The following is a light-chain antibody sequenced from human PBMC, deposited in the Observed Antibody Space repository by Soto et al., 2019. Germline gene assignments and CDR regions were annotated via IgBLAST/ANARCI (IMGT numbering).Light chain of an antibody. V-gene: IGKV1-12*01. CDR1: QGISSW. J-gene: IGKJ3*01. CDR3: QQANSFPT. Sequence: DIQMTQSPSSVSASIGDRVTITCRASQGISSWLGWYQQKPGKAPKLLIYAASTLQSGVPSRFSGSGSGTHFTLTISSLQPEDFATYYCQQANSFPTFGPGTKVGIK. CDR2: AAS.